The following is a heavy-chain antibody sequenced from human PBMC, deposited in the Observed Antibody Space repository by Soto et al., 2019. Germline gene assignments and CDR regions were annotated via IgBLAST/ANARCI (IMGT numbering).Heavy chain of an antibody. D-gene: IGHD4-17*01. J-gene: IGHJ4*02. Sequence: EVQLLESGGGLVQPGGSLRLSCAASGFTFSSYAMSWVRQAPGKGLEWVSAISGSGGSTYYADPVKGRFTISRDNAKNTLYLQMNSLRAEDTAVYYCAKDREYGDFFDYWGQGTLVTVSS. CDR1: GFTFSSYA. V-gene: IGHV3-23*01. CDR3: AKDREYGDFFDY. CDR2: ISGSGGST.